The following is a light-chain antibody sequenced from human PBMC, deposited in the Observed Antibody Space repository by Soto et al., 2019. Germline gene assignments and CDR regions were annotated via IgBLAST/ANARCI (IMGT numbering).Light chain of an antibody. V-gene: IGKV1-39*01. CDR2: SAS. Sequence: DIQMTQSPSSLSASVGDRVSITCRTSQSISSHLNWYQQKQGRAPKLMIYSASYLETGVPSRFSGSGSGTDCTLTISGLQPEDVATYYCQQSHNSPPFTFGPGTRVEIK. CDR1: QSISSH. J-gene: IGKJ3*01. CDR3: QQSHNSPPFT.